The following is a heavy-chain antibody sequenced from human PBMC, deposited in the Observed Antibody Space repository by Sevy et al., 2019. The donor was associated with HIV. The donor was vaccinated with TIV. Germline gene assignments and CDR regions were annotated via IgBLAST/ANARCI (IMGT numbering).Heavy chain of an antibody. V-gene: IGHV3-74*01. Sequence: GGYLRLSCSASGFTFSSYWMHWVRQAPGKGLVWVSGVNSDGSSTNYADSVKGRFTISRDSAKNTLYLQMNSLRAEDTAVYFCVSANTWEDYWGQGTLVPVSS. CDR2: VNSDGSST. CDR3: VSANTWEDY. J-gene: IGHJ4*02. D-gene: IGHD1-26*01. CDR1: GFTFSSYW.